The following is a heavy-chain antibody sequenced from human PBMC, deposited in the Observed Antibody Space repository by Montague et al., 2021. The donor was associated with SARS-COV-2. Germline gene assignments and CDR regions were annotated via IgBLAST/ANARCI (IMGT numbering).Heavy chain of an antibody. CDR3: ARWRYSSSWYRGEYVY. D-gene: IGHD6-13*01. CDR2: INHSGST. CDR1: GGSFSGYY. J-gene: IGHJ4*02. Sequence: SETLSLTCAVYGGSFSGYYWSWIRQPPRKGLEWIGEINHSGSTNYNPSLKSRVTILVDTSKNQFSLKLSSVTAADTAVYYCARWRYSSSWYRGEYVYWGQGTLVTVSS. V-gene: IGHV4-34*01.